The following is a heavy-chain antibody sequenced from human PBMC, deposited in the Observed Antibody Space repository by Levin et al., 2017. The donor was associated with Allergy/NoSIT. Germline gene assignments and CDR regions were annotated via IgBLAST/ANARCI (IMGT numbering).Heavy chain of an antibody. J-gene: IGHJ4*02. Sequence: SETLSLTCAVYGGSFSGYYWSWIRQPPGKGLEWIGEINHSGSTNYNPSLKSRVTISVDTSTNQFSLKLSSVTAADTAVYYCASFMITFGGVIVDYWGQGTLVTVSS. V-gene: IGHV4-34*01. CDR1: GGSFSGYY. CDR2: INHSGST. CDR3: ASFMITFGGVIVDY. D-gene: IGHD3-16*01.